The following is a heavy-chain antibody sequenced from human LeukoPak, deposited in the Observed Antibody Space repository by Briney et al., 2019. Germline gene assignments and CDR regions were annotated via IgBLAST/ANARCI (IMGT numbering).Heavy chain of an antibody. J-gene: IGHJ5*02. V-gene: IGHV1-18*01. D-gene: IGHD6-13*01. CDR3: ARDSSVVAAAGFNWFDP. CDR2: ISAYNGNT. CDR1: GYTFTSYG. Sequence: ASVKVACKASGYTFTSYGISWVRQAPGQGLEWMEWISAYNGNTNYAQKLQGRVTMTTDTSTSTAYMEVRSLRSDDTAVYYCARDSSVVAAAGFNWFDPWGQGTLVTVSS.